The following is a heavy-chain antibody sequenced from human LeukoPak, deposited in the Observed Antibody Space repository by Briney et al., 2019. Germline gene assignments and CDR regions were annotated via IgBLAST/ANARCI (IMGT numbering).Heavy chain of an antibody. CDR1: GFTFSSYS. CDR3: ARVGSITMVRGVIMPFDY. J-gene: IGHJ4*02. D-gene: IGHD3-10*01. Sequence: GRSLRLSCAASGFTFSSYSMNWVRQAPGKGLEWVSSISSSSSYIYYADSVKGRFTISRDNAKNSLYLQMNSLRAEDTAVYYCARVGSITMVRGVIMPFDYWGQGTLVTVSS. CDR2: ISSSSSYI. V-gene: IGHV3-21*01.